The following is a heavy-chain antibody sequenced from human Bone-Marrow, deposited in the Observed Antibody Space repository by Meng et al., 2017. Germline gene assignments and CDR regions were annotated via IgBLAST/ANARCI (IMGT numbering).Heavy chain of an antibody. CDR1: GFTFDDYA. J-gene: IGHJ5*02. V-gene: IGHV3-9*01. CDR3: AKLSGWFDP. D-gene: IGHD3-10*01. Sequence: SLKISCAASGFTFDDYAMHWVWQAPGKGLEWVSGISWNSGSIGYVDSVKGRFTISRDNAKNSLYLQMNSLRAEDTALYYCAKLSGWFDPWGQGTLVTVSS. CDR2: ISWNSGSI.